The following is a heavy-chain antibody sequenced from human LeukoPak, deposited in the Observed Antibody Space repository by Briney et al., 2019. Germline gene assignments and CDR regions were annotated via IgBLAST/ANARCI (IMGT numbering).Heavy chain of an antibody. J-gene: IGHJ4*02. V-gene: IGHV3-49*04. CDR3: ARDSNFELDY. Sequence: GGSLRLSCITSGFTFGDYAMSWVRQAPGKGLEWVGFIRRKDHGGTPEHAASVKGRFTISRDDSKSIAYLQMNSLKTEDTAVYFCARDSNFELDYWGQGTQVTVSS. D-gene: IGHD3-9*01. CDR1: GFTFGDYA. CDR2: IRRKDHGGTP.